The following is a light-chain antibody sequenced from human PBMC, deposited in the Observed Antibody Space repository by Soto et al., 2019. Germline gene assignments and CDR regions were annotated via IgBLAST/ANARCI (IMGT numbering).Light chain of an antibody. CDR1: QSVSSY. Sequence: EIVLTQSPATLSLSPGERATLSCRASQSVSSYLAWYQQKPGQAPRLLIYDASNRATGIPARLSGSGSGTDFPLTISGLEPEDFVVYYCHQRSNWPPITFGQGTRLEIK. CDR2: DAS. CDR3: HQRSNWPPIT. J-gene: IGKJ5*01. V-gene: IGKV3-11*01.